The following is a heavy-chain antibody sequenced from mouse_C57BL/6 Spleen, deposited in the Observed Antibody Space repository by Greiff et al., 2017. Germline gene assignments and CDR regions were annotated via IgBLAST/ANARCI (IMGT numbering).Heavy chain of an antibody. CDR1: GYAFTNYL. Sequence: QVQLQQSGAELVRPGTSVKVSCKASGYAFTNYLIEWVKQRPGQGLEWIGVINPGSGGTNYNEKFKGKATLTADKYSSTAYMQLSSLTSEDAAVYFYSGGRVYGNSGSAMDYWGQGTLVTVSS. D-gene: IGHD2-1*01. CDR3: SGGRVYGNSGSAMDY. V-gene: IGHV1-54*01. CDR2: INPGSGGT. J-gene: IGHJ4*01.